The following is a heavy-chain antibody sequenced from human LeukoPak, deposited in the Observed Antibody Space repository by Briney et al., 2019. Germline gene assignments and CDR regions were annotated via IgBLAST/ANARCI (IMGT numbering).Heavy chain of an antibody. D-gene: IGHD5-12*01. CDR3: ARGYSGRLDETNWFDP. CDR2: IIPIFGIA. CDR1: GGTFSTYA. V-gene: IGHV1-69*04. J-gene: IGHJ5*02. Sequence: SVKVSCKASGGTFSTYAITWVRQAPGQGLEWMGRIIPIFGIANYAQKFQGRVTITADKSTSTAYMELSSLRSEDTAVYYCARGYSGRLDETNWFDPWGQGTLVTVSS.